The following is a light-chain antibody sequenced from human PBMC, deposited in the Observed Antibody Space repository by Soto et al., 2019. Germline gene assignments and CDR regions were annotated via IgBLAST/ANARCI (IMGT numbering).Light chain of an antibody. CDR2: KAS. CDR3: QQYNSYPWT. J-gene: IGKJ1*01. Sequence: DIELTQSPSTLSASVGDGVTITCRASQSIGRYLNWYQQKPGKAPKPLIYKASSLASGVPSRFSGRGSGTECTLTISRLQTDDFATYYCQQYNSYPWTFGQGTQVDIK. CDR1: QSIGRY. V-gene: IGKV1-5*03.